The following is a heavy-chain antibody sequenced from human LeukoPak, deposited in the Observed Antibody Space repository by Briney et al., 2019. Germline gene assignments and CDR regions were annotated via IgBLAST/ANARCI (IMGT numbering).Heavy chain of an antibody. Sequence: SETLSLTCAVSGYSISSGYYWGWIRQPPGKGLEWIGSIYHSGSTYYNPSLKSRVTISVDTSKHQFSLKLSSVTAADTAVYYCARSTYYDFWSGYPFDYWGQGTLVTVSS. V-gene: IGHV4-38-2*01. CDR3: ARSTYYDFWSGYPFDY. D-gene: IGHD3-3*01. CDR2: IYHSGST. CDR1: GYSISSGYY. J-gene: IGHJ4*02.